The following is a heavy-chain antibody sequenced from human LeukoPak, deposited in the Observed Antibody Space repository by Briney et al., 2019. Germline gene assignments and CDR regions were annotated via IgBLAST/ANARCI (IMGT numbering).Heavy chain of an antibody. D-gene: IGHD5-12*01. CDR1: GGSLSSGSYY. CDR3: ARGLVATTPDY. J-gene: IGHJ4*02. V-gene: IGHV4-61*02. CDR2: IYTSGST. Sequence: SETLSLTCTVSGGSLSSGSYYWSWIRQPAGKGLEWIGRIYTSGSTNYNPSLKSRVTISVDTSKNQFSLKLSSVTAADTAVYYCARGLVATTPDYWGQGTLVTVSS.